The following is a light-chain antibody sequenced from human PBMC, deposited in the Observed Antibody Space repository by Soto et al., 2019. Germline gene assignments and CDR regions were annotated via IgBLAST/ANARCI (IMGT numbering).Light chain of an antibody. V-gene: IGKV3-20*01. J-gene: IGKJ1*01. CDR1: QSVSSSY. CDR2: GAS. CDR3: QQYGSSRWT. Sequence: EIVLTQSPGTLSLSPGERATLSCRASQSVSSSYLAWYQQKPGQAPRLLIYGASSRATGIPDRFSGSGSGKDFTLTISRLAPEDFAVYYCQQYGSSRWTFGQGTKVEIQ.